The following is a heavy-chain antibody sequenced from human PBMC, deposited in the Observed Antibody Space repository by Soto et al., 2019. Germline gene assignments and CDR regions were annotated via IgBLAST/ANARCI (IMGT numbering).Heavy chain of an antibody. CDR3: ARSAAAGTRDFDY. V-gene: IGHV4-39*01. Sequence: QLQLQESGPGLVKPSETLSLTCTVSGGSISSSSYYWGWIRQPPGKGLEWIGSIYYSGSTYYNPSLKSRVTISVDTSKNQFSLKLSSVTAADTAVYYCARSAAAGTRDFDYWGQGTLVTVSS. CDR2: IYYSGST. D-gene: IGHD6-13*01. J-gene: IGHJ4*02. CDR1: GGSISSSSYY.